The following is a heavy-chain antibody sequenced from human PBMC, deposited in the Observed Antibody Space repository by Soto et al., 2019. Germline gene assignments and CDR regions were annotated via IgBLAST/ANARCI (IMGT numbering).Heavy chain of an antibody. CDR1: NGSISTNGHY. J-gene: IGHJ4*02. CDR3: AREQWGFDS. V-gene: IGHV4-31*03. Sequence: QVQLQESGPELVKSSQTLSLTCTVSNGSISTNGHYWTWIRQCTGKRLEWIAYIYYTGNSYYNPSLKSRLTIAIDTSKNQFSLTLRSVTVADTAVYYCAREQWGFDSWGQGTLVTVSS. CDR2: IYYTGNS. D-gene: IGHD6-19*01.